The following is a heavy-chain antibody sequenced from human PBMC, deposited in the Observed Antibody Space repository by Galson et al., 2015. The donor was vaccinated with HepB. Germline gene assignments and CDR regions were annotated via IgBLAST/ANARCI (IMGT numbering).Heavy chain of an antibody. CDR1: GDSISSPDYY. J-gene: IGHJ4*02. CDR2: IYYSGTT. D-gene: IGHD4-17*01. CDR3: ARGIYGDLDFEH. Sequence: TLSLTCTVSGDSISSPDYYWSWIRQPPGKGLEWVGYIYYSGTTFYNPSLKSRLTISVDTSKTKFSLRLSSVTAADTAVYYCARGIYGDLDFEHWGQGILVTVSS. V-gene: IGHV4-30-4*01.